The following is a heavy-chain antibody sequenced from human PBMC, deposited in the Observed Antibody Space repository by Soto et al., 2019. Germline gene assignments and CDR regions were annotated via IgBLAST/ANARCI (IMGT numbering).Heavy chain of an antibody. J-gene: IGHJ4*02. Sequence: ASVKVSCKASGYTFTSYAMHWVRQAPGQRLEWMGWINAGNGNTKYSQKFQGRVTITRDTSASTAYMELSSLRSDDTAVYYCARRYCSSTSCYTVSAFDYWGQGTLVTVSS. CDR1: GYTFTSYA. CDR3: ARRYCSSTSCYTVSAFDY. D-gene: IGHD2-2*01. V-gene: IGHV1-3*01. CDR2: INAGNGNT.